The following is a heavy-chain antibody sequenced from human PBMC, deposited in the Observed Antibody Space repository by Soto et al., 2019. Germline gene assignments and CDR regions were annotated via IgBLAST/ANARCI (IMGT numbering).Heavy chain of an antibody. J-gene: IGHJ5*02. V-gene: IGHV4-59*01. Sequence: LSLTCTVSGGSISSYYWSWIRQPPGKGLEWIGYIYYSGSTNYNPSLKSRVTISVDTSKNQFSLKLSSVTAADTAVYYCARVATYYDILTGFRPSRFDPWGQGTLVTVSS. D-gene: IGHD3-9*01. CDR3: ARVATYYDILTGFRPSRFDP. CDR2: IYYSGST. CDR1: GGSISSYY.